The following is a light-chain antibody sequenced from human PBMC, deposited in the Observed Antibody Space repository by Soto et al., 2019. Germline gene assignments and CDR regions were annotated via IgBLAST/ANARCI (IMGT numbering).Light chain of an antibody. V-gene: IGKV1-9*01. CDR3: QHRHSYPIT. CDR2: TAS. CDR1: QGISSL. Sequence: DIPLTQSPSFLSASVGDRVTITCRASQGISSLLARYQQKPGKAPKLLIHTASTLQTGVPSRFSGSGSGTEFTLTISSLQPEDFATYYCQHRHSYPITFGQGTRLDIK. J-gene: IGKJ5*01.